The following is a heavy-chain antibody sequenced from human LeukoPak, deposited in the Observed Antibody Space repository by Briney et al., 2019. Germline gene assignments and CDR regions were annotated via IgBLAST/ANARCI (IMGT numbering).Heavy chain of an antibody. D-gene: IGHD4-23*01. CDR1: GGSISSSNW. V-gene: IGHV4-4*02. CDR3: ARGRRLSIYGGNFRSAFDI. CDR2: IYHSGST. Sequence: SETLSLTCAVSGGSISSSNWWSWVRQPPGKGLEWIGEIYHSGSTNYNPSLKSRVTISVDKSKNQFSLKLSSVTAADTAVYYCARGRRLSIYGGNFRSAFDIWGQGTMVTVSS. J-gene: IGHJ3*02.